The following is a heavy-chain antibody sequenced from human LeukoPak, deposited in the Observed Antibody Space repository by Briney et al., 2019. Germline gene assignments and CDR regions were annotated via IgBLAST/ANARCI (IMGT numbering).Heavy chain of an antibody. D-gene: IGHD4-17*01. CDR1: GYTFPGYY. CDR3: ARDPYMTAVTTGYFDY. CDR2: INPSGGST. Sequence: ASVKVSCKASGYTFPGYYMHWVRQAPGQGLEWMGIINPSGGSTSYAQKFQGRLTMTRDTSTSTVYVELSSLRSEDTAVCYCARDPYMTAVTTGYFDYWGQGTLVTVSS. J-gene: IGHJ4*02. V-gene: IGHV1-46*01.